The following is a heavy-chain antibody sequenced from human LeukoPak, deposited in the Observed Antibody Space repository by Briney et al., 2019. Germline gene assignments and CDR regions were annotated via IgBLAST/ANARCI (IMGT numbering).Heavy chain of an antibody. CDR3: ARDSPTFDI. J-gene: IGHJ3*02. V-gene: IGHV3-23*01. CDR2: ISGSGGST. Sequence: HPGGSLRLSCAASGFTFSTYAMSWVRQAPGKGLEWVSAISGSGGSTYYADSVKGRFTISRDNSKNTLYVQMNSLRAEDTAIYYCARDSPTFDIWGQGTMVTVSS. CDR1: GFTFSTYA.